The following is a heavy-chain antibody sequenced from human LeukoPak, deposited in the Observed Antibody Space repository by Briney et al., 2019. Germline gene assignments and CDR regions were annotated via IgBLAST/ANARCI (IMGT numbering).Heavy chain of an antibody. CDR3: ARVVDYDTSGYQTKNWFDP. D-gene: IGHD3-22*01. CDR2: IYVGDSDT. Sequence: GESLKISCKGSGYNFTTYWIGWVRQMPGKGLEWMGIIYVGDSDTRYRPSFQGQVTISVDKSINTAYLQWSSLKASDTAMYYCARVVDYDTSGYQTKNWFDPWGQGTLVTVSS. J-gene: IGHJ5*02. CDR1: GYNFTTYW. V-gene: IGHV5-51*01.